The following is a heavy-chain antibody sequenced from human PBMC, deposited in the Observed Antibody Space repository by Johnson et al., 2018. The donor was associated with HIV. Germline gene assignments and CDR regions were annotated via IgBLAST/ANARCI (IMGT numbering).Heavy chain of an antibody. J-gene: IGHJ3*02. CDR3: ASWGGLNHMGDPFDI. CDR2: IYSGGNT. D-gene: IGHD3-16*01. CDR1: GFTDSSNY. V-gene: IGHV3-66*02. Sequence: VQLVESGGGLVQPGGSLRLSCAASGFTDSSNYMSWVRQAPGKGLEWVSVIYSGGNTYYADSVKGRVTISRDNSKNTLSLQMSSLRVEDTAVYFCASWGGLNHMGDPFDIWGQGTMVTVSS.